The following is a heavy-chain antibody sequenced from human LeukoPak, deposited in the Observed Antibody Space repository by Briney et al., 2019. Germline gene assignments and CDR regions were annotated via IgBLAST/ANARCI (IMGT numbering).Heavy chain of an antibody. D-gene: IGHD3-22*01. CDR2: IKSDGST. Sequence: TGGSLRLSCAASGFTFSSYWMHWVRQAPGKGLVWVSRIKSDGSTNYADSVKGRFTISRDNAKNTVSLQMNSLRAEDTGVYYCARAPSQNGGYYPEYLRPWGQGPLVTVSS. CDR3: ARAPSQNGGYYPEYLRP. V-gene: IGHV3-74*01. J-gene: IGHJ1*01. CDR1: GFTFSSYW.